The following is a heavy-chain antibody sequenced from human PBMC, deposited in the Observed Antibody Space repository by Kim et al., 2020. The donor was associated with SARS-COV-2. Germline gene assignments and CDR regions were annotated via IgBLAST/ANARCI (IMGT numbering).Heavy chain of an antibody. CDR2: ISGSGGST. D-gene: IGHD2-2*01. CDR3: AKEGDIVVVPAALYGMEV. CDR1: GFTFSSYA. V-gene: IGHV3-23*01. Sequence: GGSLRLSCAASGFTFSSYAMSWVRQAPGKGLEWVSAISGSGGSTYYADSVKGRFTISRDNSKNTLYLQMNSLRAEDTAVYYCAKEGDIVVVPAALYGMEVWGAGTTVTVSS. J-gene: IGHJ6*02.